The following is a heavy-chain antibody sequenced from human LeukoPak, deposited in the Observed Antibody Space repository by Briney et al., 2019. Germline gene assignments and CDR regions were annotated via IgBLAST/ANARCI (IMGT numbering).Heavy chain of an antibody. CDR3: ARDGTLSDENGFDM. V-gene: IGHV3-33*01. CDR2: IGSDGRNK. Sequence: GGSLRLSCDASGFTFSSYGIHWVRQTPAKGLEWVAVIGSDGRNKFYADSVTGRFSVSRDNSKNTLLLQMNSLGAEDTGVYFCARDGTLSDENGFDMWGRGTMVTVSS. J-gene: IGHJ3*02. CDR1: GFTFSSYG. D-gene: IGHD2/OR15-2a*01.